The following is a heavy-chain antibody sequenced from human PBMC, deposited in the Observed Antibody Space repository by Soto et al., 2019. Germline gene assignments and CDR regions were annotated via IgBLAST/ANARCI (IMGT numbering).Heavy chain of an antibody. D-gene: IGHD2-8*02. CDR2: INHSGST. Sequence: QVQLQQWGAGLLKPSETLSLTCAVYGGSFSGYYWSWIRQPPGKGLEWIGEINHSGSTNYNPSLKSRVTISVDTSKNQFSLKLSSVTAADTAVYYCARGATVYWAKFDPWGQGTLVTVSS. CDR3: ARGATVYWAKFDP. CDR1: GGSFSGYY. V-gene: IGHV4-34*01. J-gene: IGHJ5*02.